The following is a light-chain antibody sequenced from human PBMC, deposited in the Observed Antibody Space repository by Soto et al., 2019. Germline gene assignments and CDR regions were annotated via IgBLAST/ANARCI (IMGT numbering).Light chain of an antibody. Sequence: EVVVTQSPATLSVSPGERATLSCRASQSVSSNLAWYQQKPGQAPRLLIYGASTRATGIPARFSGSGSGTEFTLTISSLQSEDFAVYYCHQYDNWPKTFCQGTRLEIK. CDR3: HQYDNWPKT. CDR2: GAS. V-gene: IGKV3-15*01. CDR1: QSVSSN. J-gene: IGKJ5*01.